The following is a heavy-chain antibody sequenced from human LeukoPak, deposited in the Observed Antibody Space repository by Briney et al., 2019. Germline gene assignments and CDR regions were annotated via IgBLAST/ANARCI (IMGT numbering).Heavy chain of an antibody. D-gene: IGHD1-14*01. CDR2: INPNSGGT. V-gene: IGHV1-2*02. J-gene: IGHJ3*02. Sequence: GASVKVSCKASGYTFTGYYMHWVRQAPGQGLEWMGWINPNSGGTNYAQKLQGRVTMTTDTSTSTAYMELRSLRSDDTAVYYCARVGASTTNAFDIWGQGTMVTVSS. CDR3: ARVGASTTNAFDI. CDR1: GYTFTGYY.